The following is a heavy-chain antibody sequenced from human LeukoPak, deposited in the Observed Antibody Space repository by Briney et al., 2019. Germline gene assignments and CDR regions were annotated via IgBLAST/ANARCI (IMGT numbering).Heavy chain of an antibody. V-gene: IGHV4-4*09. Sequence: SETLSLTCTVSGGSISSYYWSWIRQPPGKGLEWIGYIYTSGSTNYNPSLKSRVTMSVDSSKNQFSLTLSSVTAADTAVYYCARHYKSGGYPNLFDYWGQGTLVTVSS. CDR1: GGSISSYY. CDR3: ARHYKSGGYPNLFDY. D-gene: IGHD5-12*01. CDR2: IYTSGST. J-gene: IGHJ4*02.